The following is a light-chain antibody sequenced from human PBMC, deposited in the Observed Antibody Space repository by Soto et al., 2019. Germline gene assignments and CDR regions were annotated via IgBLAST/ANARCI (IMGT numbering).Light chain of an antibody. CDR2: EVN. CDR3: SSFAVSNSFV. J-gene: IGLJ1*01. V-gene: IGLV2-8*01. Sequence: SGLNQPRSASGSPGRSVTISCKRTSNDVGGYNYVSWYQQHPGKAPKLMIYEVNKRPSGVPDRFSGSKSGNTASLTVSGLQAEDEADYYCSSFAVSNSFVFGPGTKVTVL. CDR1: SNDVGGYNY.